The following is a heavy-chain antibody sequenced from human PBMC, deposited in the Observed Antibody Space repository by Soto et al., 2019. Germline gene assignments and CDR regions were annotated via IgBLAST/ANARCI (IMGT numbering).Heavy chain of an antibody. V-gene: IGHV4-31*03. CDR1: GGSINSGAHY. J-gene: IGHJ4*02. D-gene: IGHD2-2*01. Sequence: QVQLQESGPGLVKPSQTLSLTCTVSGGSINSGAHYWSWLRQHPGKGLEWIGYIYYSGDTQYNPSLKSRVSISLDTSKNQFSLKLNSVTAADTAVYYCARVESASWLEYWGQGTLVTVSS. CDR3: ARVESASWLEY. CDR2: IYYSGDT.